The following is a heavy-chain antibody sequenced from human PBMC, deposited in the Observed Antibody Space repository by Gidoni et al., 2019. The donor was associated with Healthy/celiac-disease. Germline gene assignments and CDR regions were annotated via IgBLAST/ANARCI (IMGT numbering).Heavy chain of an antibody. Sequence: QVQLVESGGGVVQPGRSLRLSCAASGFTFSSYGMHWVRQAPGKGLEWVAVIWYDGSNKYYADSVKGRFTISRDNSKNTLYLQMNSLRAEDTAVYYCARVLVPAAPPYYYYGMDVWGQGTTVTVSS. CDR2: IWYDGSNK. CDR1: GFTFSSYG. CDR3: ARVLVPAAPPYYYYGMDV. J-gene: IGHJ6*02. D-gene: IGHD2-2*01. V-gene: IGHV3-33*01.